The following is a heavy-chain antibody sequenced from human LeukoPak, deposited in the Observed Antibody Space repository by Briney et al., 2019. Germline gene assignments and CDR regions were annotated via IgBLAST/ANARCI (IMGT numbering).Heavy chain of an antibody. CDR2: ISSGGSTI. CDR3: AKDLWFGELLPHAFDI. J-gene: IGHJ3*02. V-gene: IGHV3-11*01. Sequence: PGGSLRLSCAVSGFTFSDYYMSWIRQAPGKGLEWVAYISSGGSTISHADSVKGRFTISRDNAENSLYLQMNSLRAEDTALYYCAKDLWFGELLPHAFDIWGQGTMVTVSS. D-gene: IGHD3-10*01. CDR1: GFTFSDYY.